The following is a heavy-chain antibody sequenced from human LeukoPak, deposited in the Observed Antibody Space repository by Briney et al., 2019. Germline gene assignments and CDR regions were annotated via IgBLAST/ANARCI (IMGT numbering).Heavy chain of an antibody. D-gene: IGHD5-12*01. Sequence: ASVKVSCKASGYTFSGYYMHWVRQAPGQGLEWMGWMNPNSGNTGYAQKFQGRVTITRNTSISTAYMELSSLRSEDTAVYYCARSSESGSFDYWGQGTLVTVSS. CDR1: GYTFSGYY. J-gene: IGHJ4*02. CDR2: MNPNSGNT. V-gene: IGHV1-8*03. CDR3: ARSSESGSFDY.